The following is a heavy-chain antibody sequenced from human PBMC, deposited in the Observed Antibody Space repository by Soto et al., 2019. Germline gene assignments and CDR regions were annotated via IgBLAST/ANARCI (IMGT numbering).Heavy chain of an antibody. Sequence: ASVKVSCKASGYTFTGYYMPWVRQAPGQGLEWMGWINPNSGGTNYAQKFQGRVTMTRDTSISTAYMELSRLRSDDTAVYYCARVGILGTGRHYYNYYRMNVSRTRTPVTVST. D-gene: IGHD2-21*02. V-gene: IGHV1-2*02. CDR1: GYTFTGYY. CDR2: INPNSGGT. J-gene: IGHJ6*04. CDR3: ARVGILGTGRHYYNYYRMNV.